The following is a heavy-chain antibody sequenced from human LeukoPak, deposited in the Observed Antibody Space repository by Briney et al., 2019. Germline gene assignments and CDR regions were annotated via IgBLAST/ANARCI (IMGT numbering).Heavy chain of an antibody. CDR3: AKYPGRYSSSWHPTDY. J-gene: IGHJ4*02. V-gene: IGHV3-23*01. Sequence: GGSLRLSCAASGFTFSSYAMSWVRQAPGKGLEWVSAISGSGGSTYYADSVKGRFTISRDNSKNTLYLQMNSLRAEDTAVYYCAKYPGRYSSSWHPTDYWGQGTLVTVSS. CDR2: ISGSGGST. CDR1: GFTFSSYA. D-gene: IGHD6-13*01.